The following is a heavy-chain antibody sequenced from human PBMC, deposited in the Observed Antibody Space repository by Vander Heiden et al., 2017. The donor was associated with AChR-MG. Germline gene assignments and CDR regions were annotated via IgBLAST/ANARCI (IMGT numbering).Heavy chain of an antibody. D-gene: IGHD4-17*01. J-gene: IGHJ4*02. Sequence: EVQRVESGGGLVQPGRSMRLSCAASGFTFDDFAMHWVRQAPGKGLEWVSGISWNSGSIGDADSVKGRVTISRDNAKNSLYLQMNSLRAEDTALYYCAKDTGPTTGTTPSWFDYWGQGTLVTVSS. CDR2: ISWNSGSI. V-gene: IGHV3-9*01. CDR3: AKDTGPTTGTTPSWFDY. CDR1: GFTFDDFA.